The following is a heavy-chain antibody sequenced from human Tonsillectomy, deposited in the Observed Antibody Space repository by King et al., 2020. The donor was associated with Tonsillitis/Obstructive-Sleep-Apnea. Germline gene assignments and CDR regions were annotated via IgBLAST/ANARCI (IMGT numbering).Heavy chain of an antibody. CDR2: ISWNSGSI. CDR3: AKDSHNDGSSGYPS. V-gene: IGHV3-9*01. J-gene: IGHJ5*02. Sequence: VQLVESGGGLVQPGRSLRLSCAASGFTFDDYAMHWVRQAPGKGLEWVSGISWNSGSIGYADSVKGRFTISRENAKNSLYLQMNSLRAEDTALYYCAKDSHNDGSSGYPSWGQGTLVTVSS. CDR1: GFTFDDYA. D-gene: IGHD3-22*01.